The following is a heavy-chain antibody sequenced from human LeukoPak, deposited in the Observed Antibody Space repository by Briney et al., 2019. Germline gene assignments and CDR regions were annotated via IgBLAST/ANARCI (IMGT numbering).Heavy chain of an antibody. Sequence: SETLSLTCTVSGGSISSGSYYWSWIRQPAGKGLEWIGRIYTSGSTNYNPSLKSRVTISVDTSKNQFSLKLSSVTAADTAVSYCARYDFWSGYSYFDYWGQGTLVTVSS. CDR2: IYTSGST. CDR1: GGSISSGSYY. J-gene: IGHJ4*02. D-gene: IGHD3-3*01. CDR3: ARYDFWSGYSYFDY. V-gene: IGHV4-61*02.